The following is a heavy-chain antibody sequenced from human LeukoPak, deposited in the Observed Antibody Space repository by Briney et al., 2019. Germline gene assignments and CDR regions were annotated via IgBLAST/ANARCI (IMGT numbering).Heavy chain of an antibody. V-gene: IGHV3-30-3*01. CDR2: ISVDGSTE. CDR3: ARDPASLGEFLPYYYYMDV. Sequence: GGSLRLSCAASGFAFNSYTMHWVRQAPGKGLEWVAVISVDGSTEYYADSMKGRITISRDNSKNTLYLQMKSLTIEDTAVYYCARDPASLGEFLPYYYYMDVWGKGTTVTVSS. CDR1: GFAFNSYT. J-gene: IGHJ6*03. D-gene: IGHD3-10*01.